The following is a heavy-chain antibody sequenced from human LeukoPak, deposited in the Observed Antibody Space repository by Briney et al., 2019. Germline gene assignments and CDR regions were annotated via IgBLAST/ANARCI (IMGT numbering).Heavy chain of an antibody. CDR3: AIGASAGGVLPSGY. V-gene: IGHV1-2*02. D-gene: IGHD3-16*01. Sequence: ASVKVSCKASGYTFTGSYMFWVRQAPGQGLEWMGWISPNSGGTSYAQDFEGRVTMTRDTSIGTAYMELSGLRSDDTAVYYCAIGASAGGVLPSGYWGQGTLVTVSS. CDR1: GYTFTGSY. J-gene: IGHJ4*02. CDR2: ISPNSGGT.